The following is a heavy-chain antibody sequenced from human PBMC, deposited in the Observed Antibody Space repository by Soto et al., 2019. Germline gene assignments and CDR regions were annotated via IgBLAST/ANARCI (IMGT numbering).Heavy chain of an antibody. J-gene: IGHJ4*02. Sequence: SETLSLTCAVYGGSFSGYYWSWIRQPPGKGLEWIGEINHSGSTNYNPSLKSRVTISVDTSKNQFSLKLSSVTAADTAVYYCAYLRGFTGYPGDWGQGPLVTVSS. CDR1: GGSFSGYY. V-gene: IGHV4-34*01. CDR2: INHSGST. D-gene: IGHD3-16*01. CDR3: AYLRGFTGYPGD.